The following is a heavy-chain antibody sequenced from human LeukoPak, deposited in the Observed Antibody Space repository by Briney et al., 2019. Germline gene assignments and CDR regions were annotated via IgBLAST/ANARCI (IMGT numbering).Heavy chain of an antibody. Sequence: PGGSLRLSCAASGFTFSSYEMNWVRQAPGKGLEWVSYISSSGSTIYYADSVEGRFTISRDNAKNSLYLQMNCLRAEDTAVYYCARGDSYVLDYWGQGTLVTVSS. CDR2: ISSSGSTI. V-gene: IGHV3-48*03. CDR3: ARGDSYVLDY. CDR1: GFTFSSYE. J-gene: IGHJ4*02. D-gene: IGHD3-16*01.